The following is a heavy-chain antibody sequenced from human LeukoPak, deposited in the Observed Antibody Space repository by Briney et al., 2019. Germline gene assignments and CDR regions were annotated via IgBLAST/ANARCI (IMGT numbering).Heavy chain of an antibody. J-gene: IGHJ4*02. Sequence: ASLKVSCKASGYTFTSYYISWVRQAPGRGLEWMGWISAYNGNTKYVQKFQGRVTMTIDTSTTTAYMELRSLTSDDTAVYYCARVRDYYDNSDYSDYWGQGTLVTVSS. V-gene: IGHV1-18*04. CDR2: ISAYNGNT. D-gene: IGHD3-22*01. CDR1: GYTFTSYY. CDR3: ARVRDYYDNSDYSDY.